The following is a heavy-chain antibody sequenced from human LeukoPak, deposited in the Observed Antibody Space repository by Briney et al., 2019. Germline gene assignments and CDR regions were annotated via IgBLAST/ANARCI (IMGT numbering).Heavy chain of an antibody. D-gene: IGHD2-15*01. V-gene: IGHV1-24*01. J-gene: IGHJ1*01. CDR1: GYTLTELS. CDR3: ARGVVGDAISGYFQD. Sequence: GASVKVSCKVSGYTLTELSMHWVRQAPGKGLEWMGGFDPEDGETIYAQKFQGRVTMTEDTSTDTAYMELSSLRSEDTAVYFCARGVVGDAISGYFQDWGQGTLVTVSS. CDR2: FDPEDGET.